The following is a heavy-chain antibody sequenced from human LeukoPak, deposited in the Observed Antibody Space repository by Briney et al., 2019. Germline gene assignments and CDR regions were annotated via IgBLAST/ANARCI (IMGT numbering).Heavy chain of an antibody. CDR1: GFTFSIYA. CDR2: ISGSGGST. D-gene: IGHD3-22*01. Sequence: GGSLRLSCAASGFTFSIYAMSWVRQAPGKGLEWVSAISGSGGSTYYADSVKGRFTISRDNSKNTLYLQMNSLRAEDTAVYYCAKRLGLYYDSSGYYLGALDYWGQGTLVTVSS. J-gene: IGHJ4*02. V-gene: IGHV3-23*01. CDR3: AKRLGLYYDSSGYYLGALDY.